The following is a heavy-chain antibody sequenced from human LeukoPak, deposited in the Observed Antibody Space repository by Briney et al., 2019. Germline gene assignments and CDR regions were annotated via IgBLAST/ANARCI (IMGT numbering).Heavy chain of an antibody. V-gene: IGHV1-69*13. D-gene: IGHD5-18*01. Sequence: ASVKVSCKASGGTFSSYAISWVRQAPGQGLEWMGGIIPIFGTANYAQKFQGRVTITADESTSTAYMELSSLRSEDTAVYYCARVEVRGYSYGHKDYXXQGTLVTVSS. CDR2: IIPIFGTA. J-gene: IGHJ4*02. CDR1: GGTFSSYA. CDR3: ARVEVRGYSYGHKDY.